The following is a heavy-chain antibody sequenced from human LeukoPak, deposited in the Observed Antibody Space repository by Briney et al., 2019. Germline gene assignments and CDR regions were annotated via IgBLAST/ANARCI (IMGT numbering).Heavy chain of an antibody. CDR2: ISSSSSYI. CDR1: GFTFSSYS. Sequence: GGSLRLSCAASGFTFSSYSMNWVRQAPGKGLEWVSSISSSSSYIYYADSVKGRFTISRDNAKNSLYLQMNSQRAEDTAVYYCARTDGSGSYYFDYWGQGTLVTVSS. D-gene: IGHD3-10*01. J-gene: IGHJ4*02. V-gene: IGHV3-21*01. CDR3: ARTDGSGSYYFDY.